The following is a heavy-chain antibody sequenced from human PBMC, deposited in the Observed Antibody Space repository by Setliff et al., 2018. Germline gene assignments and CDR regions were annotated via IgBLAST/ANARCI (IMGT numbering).Heavy chain of an antibody. J-gene: IGHJ4*02. Sequence: GESLKISCKGSGYRFSTYWIGWVRQMPGKGLEWMGIIYPGDSDTRYSPAFQGQVTISVDKSINTAYLQWGSLKASDTAVYYCARVRPCGVDCSTGVGGPYYFDHWGQGTLVTVSS. CDR2: IYPGDSDT. CDR3: ARVRPCGVDCSTGVGGPYYFDH. V-gene: IGHV5-51*01. D-gene: IGHD2-21*02. CDR1: GYRFSTYW.